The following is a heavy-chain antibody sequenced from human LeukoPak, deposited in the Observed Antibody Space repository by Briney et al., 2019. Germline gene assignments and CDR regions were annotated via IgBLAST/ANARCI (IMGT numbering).Heavy chain of an antibody. J-gene: IGHJ4*02. Sequence: GGSLRLSCAASGFTFSSYGMHWVRQAPGKGLEWVAVISYDGSNKYYADSVKGRFTISRDNSKNTLYLQMNSLRAEDTAVYYCAREGLLGIAVAVSWGQGTLVTVSS. D-gene: IGHD6-19*01. V-gene: IGHV3-30*03. CDR2: ISYDGSNK. CDR1: GFTFSSYG. CDR3: AREGLLGIAVAVS.